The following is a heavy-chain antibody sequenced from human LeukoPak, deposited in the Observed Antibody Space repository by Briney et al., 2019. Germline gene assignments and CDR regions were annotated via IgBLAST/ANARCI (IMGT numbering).Heavy chain of an antibody. CDR2: IDWDGDK. D-gene: IGHD6-19*01. J-gene: IGHJ4*02. CDR3: ARKGSAWNYFDY. CDR1: GFSLSTSGMC. V-gene: IGHV2-70*11. Sequence: SGPTLVNPTQTLTLTCTFSGFSLSTSGMCESWIRQPPGKALEWLARIDWDGDKWYSTSLKTRLTISKDTSKNQVVLTMTNMDPVDTATYYCARKGSAWNYFDYWGQGALVTVSS.